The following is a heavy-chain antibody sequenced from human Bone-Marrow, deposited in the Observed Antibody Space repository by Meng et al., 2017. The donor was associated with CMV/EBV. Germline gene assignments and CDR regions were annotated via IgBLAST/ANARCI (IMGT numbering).Heavy chain of an antibody. CDR3: SPGFRSWSGSYSS. Sequence: VHLRQGGEGLLKPSETLSLPCGDSGAPVMGYWSWVRQLPGKGMEWIGEITHSGSTNYNVSLKSRVTISIDTSKNQFSLKLSSVTATDTAVYYCSPGFRSWSGSYSSWGQGTLVTVSS. V-gene: IGHV4-34*01. J-gene: IGHJ4*02. CDR2: ITHSGST. D-gene: IGHD1-26*01. CDR1: GAPVMGY.